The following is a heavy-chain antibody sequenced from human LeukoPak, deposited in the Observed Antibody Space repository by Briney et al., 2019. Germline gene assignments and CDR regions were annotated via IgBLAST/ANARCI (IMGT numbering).Heavy chain of an antibody. CDR3: AREGRELYDFWSGYHYYFDY. V-gene: IGHV3-74*01. Sequence: GGSLRLSCAASGFTLSSYWMHWVRQAPGKGLVWVSRINSDGSSTSYADSVKGRFTISRDNAKNTLYLQMNSLRAEDTAVYYCAREGRELYDFWSGYHYYFDYWGQGTLVTVSS. CDR1: GFTLSSYW. D-gene: IGHD3-3*01. J-gene: IGHJ4*02. CDR2: INSDGSST.